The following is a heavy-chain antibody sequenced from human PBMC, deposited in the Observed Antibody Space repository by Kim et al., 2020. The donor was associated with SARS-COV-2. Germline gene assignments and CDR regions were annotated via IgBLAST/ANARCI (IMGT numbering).Heavy chain of an antibody. CDR2: IKSKTDGGTT. CDR3: TTDSWGGSSFHDY. CDR1: GFTFSNAW. J-gene: IGHJ4*02. D-gene: IGHD6-13*01. V-gene: IGHV3-15*01. Sequence: GGSLRLSCAASGFTFSNAWMSWVRQAPGKGLEWVGRIKSKTDGGTTDYAAPVKGRFTISRDDSKNTLYLQMNSLKTEDTAVYYCTTDSWGGSSFHDYWGQGTLVTVSS.